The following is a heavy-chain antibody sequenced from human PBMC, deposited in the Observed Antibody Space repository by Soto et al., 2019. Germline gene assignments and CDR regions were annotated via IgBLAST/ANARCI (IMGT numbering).Heavy chain of an antibody. J-gene: IGHJ4*02. V-gene: IGHV3-23*01. D-gene: IGHD2-2*01. Sequence: EVQLLESGGGLVQPGGSLRLSCAASGFTFSSYAMSWVRQAPGKGLEWVSAISGSGDSTYYADSVKGRFTISRDNSKNTLYLKMNSLRAEDTAVYYCAEDPVYCTSKSCHDYWGQGTLVTVSS. CDR3: AEDPVYCTSKSCHDY. CDR2: ISGSGDST. CDR1: GFTFSSYA.